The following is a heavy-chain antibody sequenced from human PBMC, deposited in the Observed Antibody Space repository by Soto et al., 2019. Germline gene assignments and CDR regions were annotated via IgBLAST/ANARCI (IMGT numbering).Heavy chain of an antibody. CDR2: IKQDGSEK. V-gene: IGHV3-7*05. D-gene: IGHD3-3*01. CDR3: ARDEFLEWVYGMDV. CDR1: GFTFSSYW. Sequence: GGSLRLSCAASGFTFSSYWMSWVRQAPGKGLEWVANIKQDGSEKYYVDSVKGRFTISRDNAKNSLYLQMNSLRAEDTAVYYCARDEFLEWVYGMDVWGQGTTVTVSS. J-gene: IGHJ6*02.